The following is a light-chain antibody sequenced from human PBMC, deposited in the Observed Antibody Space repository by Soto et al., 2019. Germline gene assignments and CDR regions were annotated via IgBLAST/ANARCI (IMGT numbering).Light chain of an antibody. V-gene: IGLV2-14*01. CDR3: QSYDNSLSGSGV. Sequence: QSALTQPASVSGSPGQSITVSCTGTSSDIGGYNYVSWYQQHPGKAPKLMVYEVTNRPSGVSDRFSGSKSGNTASLTISGLQADDEGYYYCQSYDNSLSGSGVFGGGTKVTVL. CDR1: SSDIGGYNY. CDR2: EVT. J-gene: IGLJ3*02.